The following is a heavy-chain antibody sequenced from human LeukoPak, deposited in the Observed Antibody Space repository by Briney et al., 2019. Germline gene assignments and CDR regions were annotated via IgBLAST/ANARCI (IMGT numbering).Heavy chain of an antibody. CDR2: INHSGTT. CDR1: GGSFSDYY. V-gene: IGHV4-34*01. Sequence: SETLSLTCAVYGGSFSDYYWSWIRQPPGKGLEWIGEINHSGTTNYNPSLKSRVTMSVDLSKNQFSLKLSSATAADTAVYYCAREGSYFGSGSPPLDYWGQGTLVTVSS. CDR3: AREGSYFGSGSPPLDY. D-gene: IGHD3-10*01. J-gene: IGHJ4*02.